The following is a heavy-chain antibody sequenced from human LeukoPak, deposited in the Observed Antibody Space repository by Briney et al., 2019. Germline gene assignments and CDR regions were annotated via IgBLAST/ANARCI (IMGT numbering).Heavy chain of an antibody. CDR1: GFTFSNYR. CDR2: IWYDGSNK. CDR3: ARVGGSMVRGVINPVDY. J-gene: IGHJ4*02. Sequence: GGSLRLSCAASGFTFSNYRMHWVRQAPGKGLEWVAIIWYDGSNKYYADSVKGRFTISRDNSKNTLYLQMNSLRAEDTAVYYCARVGGSMVRGVINPVDYWGQGTLVTVSS. D-gene: IGHD3-10*01. V-gene: IGHV3-33*01.